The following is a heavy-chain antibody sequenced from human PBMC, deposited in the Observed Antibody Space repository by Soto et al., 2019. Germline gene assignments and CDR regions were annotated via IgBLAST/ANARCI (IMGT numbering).Heavy chain of an antibody. D-gene: IGHD1-1*01. J-gene: IGHJ3*02. CDR3: ARGREGNETPKAFDI. CDR1: GFTFSSYS. Sequence: GGSLRLSCAVSGFTFSSYSMSWVRQAPGKGLEWVSSISSSSSYIYYADSVKGRFTISRDNARNSLYLQMNSLRAEDTAVYYCARGREGNETPKAFDIWGQGTMVTVSS. V-gene: IGHV3-21*01. CDR2: ISSSSSYI.